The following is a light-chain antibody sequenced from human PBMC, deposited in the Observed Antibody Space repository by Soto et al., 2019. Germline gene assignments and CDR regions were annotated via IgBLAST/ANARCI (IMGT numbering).Light chain of an antibody. J-gene: IGKJ4*01. CDR2: GAS. CDR1: QSVDSNY. CDR3: PQYGRSPLT. V-gene: IGKV3-20*01. Sequence: EIVLTQSPGTLSLSPGERATLSCRASQSVDSNYLAWYQQIPGQAPRMVIYGASSRATGIPDRFSGSGSGTDFTLTINSLEPEDFAVYYGPQYGRSPLTFGGGTKVESK.